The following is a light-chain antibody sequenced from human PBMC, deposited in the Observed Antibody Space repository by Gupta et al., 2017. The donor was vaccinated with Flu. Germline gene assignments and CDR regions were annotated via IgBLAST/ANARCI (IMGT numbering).Light chain of an antibody. J-gene: IGLJ1*01. Sequence: SYELTQPPSVSVSPGQTARITCPGDALPKQYAYWYQQKPGQAPVLVIYKDSERPSGIPERFSGSSSGTTVTLTIRGVQAEDEADYYCQSADSSGTYPYVFGTGTKVTVL. CDR3: QSADSSGTYPYV. CDR2: KDS. CDR1: ALPKQY. V-gene: IGLV3-25*02.